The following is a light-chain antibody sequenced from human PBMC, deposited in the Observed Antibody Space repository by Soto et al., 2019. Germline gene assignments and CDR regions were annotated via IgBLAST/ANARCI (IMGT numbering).Light chain of an antibody. CDR2: GAS. Sequence: EIVLTQSPGTLSLSPGERATLSCRASQSVSSSYLAWYQQKPGQAPRLLIYGASTRAAGISARFSGSGSGTEFTLTISSLQSEDFAVYYCQQYIDWPPGTFGQGTAVEIK. CDR1: QSVSSSY. V-gene: IGKV3-15*01. CDR3: QQYIDWPPGT. J-gene: IGKJ1*01.